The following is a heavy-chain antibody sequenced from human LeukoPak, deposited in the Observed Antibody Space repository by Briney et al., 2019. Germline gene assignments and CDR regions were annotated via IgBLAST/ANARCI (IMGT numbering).Heavy chain of an antibody. CDR3: AKDHGYYGSGSFYFDY. J-gene: IGHJ4*02. Sequence: GGSLRLSCGASGFIFSSYGMHWVRQAPGKGLEWVAFIRYDGRNKYYADSVKGRFTISRDNSKNTLYLQMNSLRAEDTAVYYCAKDHGYYGSGSFYFDYWGQGTLVTVSS. CDR1: GFIFSSYG. V-gene: IGHV3-30*02. CDR2: IRYDGRNK. D-gene: IGHD3-10*01.